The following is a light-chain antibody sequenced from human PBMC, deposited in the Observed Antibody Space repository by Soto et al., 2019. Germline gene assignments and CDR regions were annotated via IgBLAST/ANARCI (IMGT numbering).Light chain of an antibody. Sequence: EIVLTQSPGTLSLSPGERATLSCRASQSVSSTYLAWYQQKTGQAPRLLIYDASTRAAGIPDRFSGSGSGTDFTLTISSLEAEDYAVYYCNQYASSPLTFGQGAKVESK. V-gene: IGKV3-20*01. J-gene: IGKJ1*01. CDR1: QSVSSTY. CDR2: DAS. CDR3: NQYASSPLT.